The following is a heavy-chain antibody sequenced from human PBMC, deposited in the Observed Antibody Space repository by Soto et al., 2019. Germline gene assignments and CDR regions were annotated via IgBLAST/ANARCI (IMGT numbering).Heavy chain of an antibody. CDR3: AKATATSGGAFEI. D-gene: IGHD1-1*01. J-gene: IGHJ3*02. V-gene: IGHV3-23*01. Sequence: GSLGLSCAVSGFICSSYDMSWVRQAPGKGLEWVSTILVGGSTHYEDSVKGRFTISRDTSKNTVYLQMNSLTAGDTAFYYCAKATATSGGAFEIYGQGTMVTVSS. CDR1: GFICSSYD. CDR2: ILVGGST.